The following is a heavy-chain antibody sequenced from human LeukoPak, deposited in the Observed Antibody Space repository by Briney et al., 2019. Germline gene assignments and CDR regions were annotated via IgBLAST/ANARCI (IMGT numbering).Heavy chain of an antibody. CDR2: ISPSRSET. D-gene: IGHD1-14*01. V-gene: IGHV5-51*01. CDR1: GLDLYDYW. CDR3: AWRKYFSTWLEP. Sequence: GESLKISCKGSGLDLYDYWIGWVRQMPGKGLEWMGIISPSRSETQYSLPFQGQVTISVDKSTSTAYLQWSSLKASDTAIYYCAWRKYFSTWLEPWGQGTLVTVSS. J-gene: IGHJ5*02.